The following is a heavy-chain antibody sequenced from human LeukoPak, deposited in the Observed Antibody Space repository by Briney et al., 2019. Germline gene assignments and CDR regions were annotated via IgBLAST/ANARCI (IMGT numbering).Heavy chain of an antibody. CDR3: ASLRLVLGYYFDY. J-gene: IGHJ4*02. Sequence: SETLSLTCTVSGGSISSSSYYWGWIRQPPGKGLEWIGSIYYSGSIYYNPSLKSRVTISVDTSKNQFSLKLSSVTAADTAVYYCASLRLVLGYYFDYWGQGTLVTVSP. D-gene: IGHD6-19*01. V-gene: IGHV4-39*01. CDR2: IYYSGSI. CDR1: GGSISSSSYY.